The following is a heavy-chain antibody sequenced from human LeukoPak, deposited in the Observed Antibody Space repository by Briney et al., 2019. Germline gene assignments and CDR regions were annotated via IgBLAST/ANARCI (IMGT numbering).Heavy chain of an antibody. CDR2: IYPSGNT. CDR1: RGSTSTYY. CDR3: ARTRSGYGIVGATRGFAFDI. Sequence: SETLSLTCTVSRGSTSTYYWSWIRQPAGKGLEWIGRIYPSGNTNFNPSLMSRVTMSIDTSKNQFSLKLSSVTAADTAVYYCARTRSGYGIVGATRGFAFDIWGQGTMVTVSS. D-gene: IGHD1-26*01. J-gene: IGHJ3*02. V-gene: IGHV4-4*07.